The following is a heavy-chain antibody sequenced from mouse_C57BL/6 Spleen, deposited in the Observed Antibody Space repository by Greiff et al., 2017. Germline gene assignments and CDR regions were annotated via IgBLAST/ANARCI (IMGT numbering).Heavy chain of an antibody. V-gene: IGHV2-2*01. CDR3: ARNRGDWNWDYFDY. CDR1: GFSLTSYG. J-gene: IGHJ2*01. Sequence: VQLVESGPGLVQPSQSLSITCTVSGFSLTSYGVHWVRQSPGKGLEWLGVIWSGGSTDYNAAFISRLSISKDNSKSQVFFKMNSLQADDTAIYYCARNRGDWNWDYFDYWGQGTTLTVSS. CDR2: IWSGGST. D-gene: IGHD4-1*01.